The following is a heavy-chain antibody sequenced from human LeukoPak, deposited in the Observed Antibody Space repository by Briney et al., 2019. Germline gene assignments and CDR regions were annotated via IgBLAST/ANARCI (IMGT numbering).Heavy chain of an antibody. Sequence: SVKVSCKASGGTFSSYAISWVRQAPGQGLEWMGRIIPILGIANYAQKFQGRVTITADKSTSTAYMELSSLRSEDTAVYYCARDRDSGSPPAAFDTWGQGTMVTVSS. D-gene: IGHD1-26*01. V-gene: IGHV1-69*04. CDR2: IIPILGIA. J-gene: IGHJ3*02. CDR1: GGTFSSYA. CDR3: ARDRDSGSPPAAFDT.